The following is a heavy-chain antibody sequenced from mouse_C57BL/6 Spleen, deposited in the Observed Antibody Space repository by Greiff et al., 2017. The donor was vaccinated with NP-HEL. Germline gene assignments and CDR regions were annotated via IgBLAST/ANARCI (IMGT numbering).Heavy chain of an antibody. CDR2: IDPSDSET. J-gene: IGHJ2*01. CDR3: ARGITTVVATGFDY. Sequence: VKLQQPGAELVRPGSSVKLSCKASGYTFTSYWMHWVKQRPIQGLEWIGNIDPSDSETHYNQKFKDKATLTVDKSSSTAYMQLSSLTSEDSAVYYCARGITTVVATGFDYWGQGTTLTVSS. D-gene: IGHD1-1*01. V-gene: IGHV1-52*01. CDR1: GYTFTSYW.